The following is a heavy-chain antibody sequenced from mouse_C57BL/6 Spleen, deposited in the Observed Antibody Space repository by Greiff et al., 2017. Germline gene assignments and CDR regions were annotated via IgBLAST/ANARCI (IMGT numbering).Heavy chain of an antibody. CDR3: SRLTTVVDWYFDV. Sequence: EVKVVESEGGLVQPGSSMKLSCTASGFTFSDYYMAWVRQVPEKGLEWVANINYDGSSTYYLDSLKSRFIISRDNAKNILYLQMSSLKSEDTATYYCSRLTTVVDWYFDVWGTGTTVTVSS. J-gene: IGHJ1*03. V-gene: IGHV5-16*01. D-gene: IGHD1-1*01. CDR1: GFTFSDYY. CDR2: INYDGSST.